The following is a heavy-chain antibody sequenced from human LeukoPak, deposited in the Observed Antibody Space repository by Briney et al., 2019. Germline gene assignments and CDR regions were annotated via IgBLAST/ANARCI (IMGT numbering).Heavy chain of an antibody. CDR2: IYYSGST. CDR1: GGSISSYY. J-gene: IGHJ4*02. D-gene: IGHD6-13*01. Sequence: SETLSLTCTVSGGSISSYYWSWIRQPPGKGLEWIGYIYYSGSTNYNPSLKSRVTISVDTSKNQFSLKLSSVTAADTAVYYCARFRTAGTDYWGQGTLVTVSS. V-gene: IGHV4-59*01. CDR3: ARFRTAGTDY.